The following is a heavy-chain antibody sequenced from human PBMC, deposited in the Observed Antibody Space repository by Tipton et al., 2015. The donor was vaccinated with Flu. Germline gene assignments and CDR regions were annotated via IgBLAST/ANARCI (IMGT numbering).Heavy chain of an antibody. CDR1: GGSISTYY. V-gene: IGHV4-4*07. CDR2: IYTSGST. CDR3: DADGEAFDP. J-gene: IGHJ5*02. Sequence: TLSLTCTVSGGSISTYYWSWIRQPAGKGLEWIGRIYTSGSTNYNPSLKSRVTMSVDTSKNQFSLKLTSVSAADTAVYYCDADGEAFDPWGPGTLVTVSS. D-gene: IGHD4-17*01.